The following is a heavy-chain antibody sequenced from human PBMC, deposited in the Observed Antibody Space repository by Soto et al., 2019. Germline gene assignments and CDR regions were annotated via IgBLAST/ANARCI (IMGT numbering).Heavy chain of an antibody. D-gene: IGHD3-3*01. Sequence: GWSLRLSCAASEFTFSSYGMHWVRQAPGKGLEWVAVIWYDGSNKYYADSVKGRFTISRDNSKNTLYLQMNSLRAEDTAVYYCAREYYDFWSGYYSDYYYGMDVWGQGTTVTASS. CDR3: AREYYDFWSGYYSDYYYGMDV. CDR2: IWYDGSNK. CDR1: EFTFSSYG. J-gene: IGHJ6*02. V-gene: IGHV3-33*01.